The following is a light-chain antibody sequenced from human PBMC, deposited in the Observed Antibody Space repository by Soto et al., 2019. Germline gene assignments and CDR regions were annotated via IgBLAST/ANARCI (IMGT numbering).Light chain of an antibody. J-gene: IGKJ3*01. CDR1: QSLLHSNGYYY. V-gene: IGKV2-28*01. CDR3: MQALQTPFT. CDR2: LGS. Sequence: DIVITQSPLSLPVTRGEAASISCRSTQSLLHSNGYYYVDWYLQRPGQSPQLLIYLGSNRASGVPDRFSGSGSGTDFTLEISRVEAEDVGIYYCMQALQTPFTFGPGTKVDIK.